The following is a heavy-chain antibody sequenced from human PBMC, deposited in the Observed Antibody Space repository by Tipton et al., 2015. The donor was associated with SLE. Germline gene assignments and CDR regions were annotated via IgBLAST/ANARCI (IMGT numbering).Heavy chain of an antibody. D-gene: IGHD2/OR15-2a*01. CDR2: ISSSGSTI. CDR1: GFTFSSYS. CDR3: ASFWPTGGRYFDY. V-gene: IGHV3-48*04. J-gene: IGHJ4*02. Sequence: GSLRLSCAASGFTFSSYSMNWVRQAPGKGLEWVSYISSSGSTIYYADSVKGRFTISRDNAKNSLYLQMNSLRAEDTAVYYCASFWPTGGRYFDYWGQGTLVTVSS.